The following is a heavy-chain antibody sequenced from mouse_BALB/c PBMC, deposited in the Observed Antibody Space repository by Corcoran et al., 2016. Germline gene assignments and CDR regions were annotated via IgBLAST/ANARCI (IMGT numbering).Heavy chain of an antibody. D-gene: IGHD2-2*01. J-gene: IGHJ2*01. CDR2: IYPYNDGT. Sequence: EVQLQQSGPELVKPGASVKMSCKASGYTFTSYVMHWVKQKPGQGLEWIGYIYPYNDGTKYNEKFKGKATLTSDKSSSAAYMEFSSLTSEDSAVYYCAREVPGGYPFDYWGQGTTFTVSS. CDR1: GYTFTSYV. CDR3: AREVPGGYPFDY. V-gene: IGHV1S136*01.